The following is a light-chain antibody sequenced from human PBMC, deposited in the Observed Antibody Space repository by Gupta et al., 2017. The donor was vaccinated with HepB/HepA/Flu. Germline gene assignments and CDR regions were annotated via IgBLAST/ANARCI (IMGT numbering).Light chain of an antibody. Sequence: ELVLTQSPATLSLSPGERATLSCRASQSVGTYLAWYQQKPGQAPRLLMYDASLRAIGIPARFSGSGSGTDFTLTISSLEPEDFAVYYCQQRSNWPPTFGQGTKVETK. CDR2: DAS. J-gene: IGKJ1*01. CDR3: QQRSNWPPT. CDR1: QSVGTY. V-gene: IGKV3-11*01.